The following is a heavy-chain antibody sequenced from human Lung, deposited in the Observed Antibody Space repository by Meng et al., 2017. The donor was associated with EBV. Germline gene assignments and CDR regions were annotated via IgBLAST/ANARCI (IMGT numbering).Heavy chain of an antibody. V-gene: IGHV1-18*01. Sequence: QGQLVQSGAEMKKPGSPMKVACKASGYTFTSYGISWVRQAPGQGLECMGWISAYNGNTNYAQKLQGRVTMTTDTSTSTAYMELRSLRSDDTAVYYCARNRPRGVATGANWFDPWGQGTLVTVSS. J-gene: IGHJ5*02. CDR3: ARNRPRGVATGANWFDP. D-gene: IGHD5-12*01. CDR2: ISAYNGNT. CDR1: GYTFTSYG.